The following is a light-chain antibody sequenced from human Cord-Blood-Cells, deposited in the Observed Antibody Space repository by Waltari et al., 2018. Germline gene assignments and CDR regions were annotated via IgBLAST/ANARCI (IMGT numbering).Light chain of an antibody. Sequence: SALTQPASVSGSPGQSSTISCTGTRSVVGGYNYVSWYQQHPGKAPKLMIYDVSNRPSGVSNRFSGSKSGNTASLTISGLQAEDEADYYCSSYTSSSTLYVFGTGTKVTVL. CDR2: DVS. CDR3: SSYTSSSTLYV. J-gene: IGLJ1*01. CDR1: RSVVGGYNY. V-gene: IGLV2-14*01.